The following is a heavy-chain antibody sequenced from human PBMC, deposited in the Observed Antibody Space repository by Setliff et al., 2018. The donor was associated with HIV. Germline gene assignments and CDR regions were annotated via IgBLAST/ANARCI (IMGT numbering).Heavy chain of an antibody. Sequence: ASVKVSCKASGYTFTDYSLHWVRQAPGQSLEWMGWITTGNGNTKYSQKFQARVTITRDTSATTAYMELSSLRSEDTAVYYCARDLYYDILTGYSYGMDVWGQGTTVTVSS. V-gene: IGHV1-3*04. CDR2: ITTGNGNT. CDR1: GYTFTDYS. D-gene: IGHD3-9*01. CDR3: ARDLYYDILTGYSYGMDV. J-gene: IGHJ6*02.